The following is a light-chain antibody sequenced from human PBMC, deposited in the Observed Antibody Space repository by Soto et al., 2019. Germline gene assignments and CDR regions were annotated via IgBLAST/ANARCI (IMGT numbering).Light chain of an antibody. V-gene: IGLV2-14*01. CDR2: TVS. J-gene: IGLJ1*01. CDR1: SSDVGGYKY. Sequence: QSVLTQPASVSGSPGQSISTSCTGTSSDVGGYKYVSWYQQHPGEAPKLLIYTVSNRPSGVSNRFSGSKSGNTASLTISGLQAEDEADYYCSSYTRRSSYVFGTGTKVTVL. CDR3: SSYTRRSSYV.